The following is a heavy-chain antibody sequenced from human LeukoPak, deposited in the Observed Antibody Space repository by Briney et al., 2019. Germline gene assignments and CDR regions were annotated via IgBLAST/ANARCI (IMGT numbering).Heavy chain of an antibody. V-gene: IGHV3-53*01. Sequence: GGSLRLSCAASGFTVSSNYMSWVRQAPGKGLEWFSVIYSGGSTYYADSVKGRFTISRDNSKNTLYLQMNSLRAEDTAVYYCAATTRTAMALDYWGQGTLVTVSS. J-gene: IGHJ4*02. CDR2: IYSGGST. D-gene: IGHD5-18*01. CDR3: AATTRTAMALDY. CDR1: GFTVSSNY.